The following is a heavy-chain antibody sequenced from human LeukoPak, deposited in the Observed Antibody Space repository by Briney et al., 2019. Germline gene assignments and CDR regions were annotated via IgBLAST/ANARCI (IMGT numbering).Heavy chain of an antibody. CDR2: ISGSGGST. CDR3: AREEGQYSGSYSGPNSNWFDP. V-gene: IGHV3-23*01. J-gene: IGHJ5*02. D-gene: IGHD1-26*01. Sequence: GGSLRLSCAASGFTFSSYAMSWVRQAPGKGLEWVSAISGSGGSTYYADSVKGRFTISRDNSKNTLYLQMNSLRAEDTAVYYCAREEGQYSGSYSGPNSNWFDPWGQGTLVTVSS. CDR1: GFTFSSYA.